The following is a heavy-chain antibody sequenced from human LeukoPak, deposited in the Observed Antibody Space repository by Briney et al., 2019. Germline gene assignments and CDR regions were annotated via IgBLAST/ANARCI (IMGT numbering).Heavy chain of an antibody. J-gene: IGHJ4*02. V-gene: IGHV4-59*08. D-gene: IGHD6-13*01. CDR1: GGSISSYY. CDR3: ARAGRGSSWYAD. CDR2: IYYSGST. Sequence: SETLSLTCTVSGGSISSYYWSWIRQPPGKGLEWIGYIYYSGSTNYNPSLKCRVTISVDTSKNQFSLKLSSVTAADTAVYYCARAGRGSSWYADWGQGTLVTVSS.